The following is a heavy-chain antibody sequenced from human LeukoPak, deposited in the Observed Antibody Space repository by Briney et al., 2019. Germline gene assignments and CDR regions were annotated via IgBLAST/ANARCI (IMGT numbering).Heavy chain of an antibody. V-gene: IGHV1-2*02. Sequence: ASVKVSCKASGYAFTGYYMHWVRQAPGQGLEWMGWINPNSGGTNYAQKFQGRVTMTRDTSISTAYMELSRLRSDDTAVYYCARTRGMIVVVMPEGFYAFDIWGQGTMVTVSS. D-gene: IGHD3-22*01. CDR2: INPNSGGT. CDR1: GYAFTGYY. CDR3: ARTRGMIVVVMPEGFYAFDI. J-gene: IGHJ3*02.